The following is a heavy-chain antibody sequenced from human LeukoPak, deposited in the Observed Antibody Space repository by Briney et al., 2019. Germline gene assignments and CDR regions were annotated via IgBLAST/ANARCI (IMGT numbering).Heavy chain of an antibody. V-gene: IGHV4-38-2*01. Sequence: SETLSLTCAVSGCSISSGYYWGWIRQPPGKGLEWIGSIYHSGSTYYNPSLKSRVTISVDTSKNPFSLKLSSVTAADTAVYYCARLRGFFDYWGQGTLVTVSS. J-gene: IGHJ4*02. CDR1: GCSISSGYY. CDR2: IYHSGST. CDR3: ARLRGFFDY.